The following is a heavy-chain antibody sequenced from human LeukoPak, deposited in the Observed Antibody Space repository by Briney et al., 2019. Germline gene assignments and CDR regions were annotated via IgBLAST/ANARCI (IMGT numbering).Heavy chain of an antibody. CDR1: GFTFSSYS. CDR2: ISSSSSYI. J-gene: IGHJ4*02. CDR3: ATLLEGYCSGGSCYPPDY. Sequence: GGSLRLSCAASGFTFSSYSMNWVRQAPGRGLEWVSSISSSSSYIYYADSVKGRFTISRDNAKNSLYLQMNSLRAEDTAVYYCATLLEGYCSGGSCYPPDYWGQGTLVTVSS. D-gene: IGHD2-15*01. V-gene: IGHV3-21*01.